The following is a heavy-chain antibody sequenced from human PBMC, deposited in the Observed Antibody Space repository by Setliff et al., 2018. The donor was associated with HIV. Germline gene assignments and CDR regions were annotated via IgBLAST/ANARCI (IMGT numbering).Heavy chain of an antibody. Sequence: PGGSLRLSCAASGFTFSNFAMSWVRLTPGKGLEWVSGITDSGSTTYYDDSVKGRFTISRDNSKNMVYLEMNNLRGEDSAVYYCARDPAMSGWALADWGQGTQVTVSS. V-gene: IGHV3-23*01. J-gene: IGHJ4*02. D-gene: IGHD6-19*01. CDR1: GFTFSNFA. CDR2: ITDSGSTT. CDR3: ARDPAMSGWALAD.